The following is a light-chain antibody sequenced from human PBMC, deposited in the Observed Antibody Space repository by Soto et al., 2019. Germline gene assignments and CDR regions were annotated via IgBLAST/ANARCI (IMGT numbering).Light chain of an antibody. CDR1: QSVSSN. Sequence: EIVMTQSPATLSVSPGERATLSCRASQSVSSNLAWYQQKPGQAPRLLIYGVSTRATGISARFSGSGSGTEFTLTISSLQSEDFAVYYCQQYSNRPRTFGQGTKLEIK. V-gene: IGKV3-15*01. CDR2: GVS. J-gene: IGKJ2*01. CDR3: QQYSNRPRT.